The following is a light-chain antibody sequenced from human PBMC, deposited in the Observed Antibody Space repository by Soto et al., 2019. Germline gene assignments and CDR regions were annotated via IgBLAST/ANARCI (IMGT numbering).Light chain of an antibody. CDR3: QQYNTFSYT. V-gene: IGKV1-5*01. CDR2: DAS. CDR1: QSISTW. J-gene: IGKJ2*01. Sequence: DIQMTQTPATLSASVGDRVTITCRASQSISTWLAWYQQKPGKAPKLLIYDASTLESGVPSRFSGSGSGTEFALTISSLQPADFATYYCQQYNTFSYTFGRGTKLEIK.